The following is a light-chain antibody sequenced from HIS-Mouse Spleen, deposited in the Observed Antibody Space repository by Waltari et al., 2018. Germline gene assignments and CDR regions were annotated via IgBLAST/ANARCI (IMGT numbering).Light chain of an antibody. Sequence: SYELTQPPSVSVSPGQTARTTSSGDALPKKYAYWYQQKSGQAPVLVIYEDSKRPSGIPDRFSGSSSGTMATLTISGAQVEDEADYYCYSTDSSGNHRVFGGGTKLTVL. J-gene: IGLJ2*01. CDR3: YSTDSSGNHRV. CDR2: EDS. V-gene: IGLV3-10*01. CDR1: ALPKKY.